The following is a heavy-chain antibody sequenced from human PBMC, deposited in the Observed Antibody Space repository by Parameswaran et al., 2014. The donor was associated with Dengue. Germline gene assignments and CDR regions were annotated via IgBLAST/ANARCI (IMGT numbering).Heavy chain of an antibody. Sequence: VRQAPGKGLEWIGSTYYSGSTYYNPSLKSRVTISVDTSKNQFSLKLSSVTAADTAVYYCARHDKNGGLFDPWGQGTLVTVSS. J-gene: IGHJ5*02. D-gene: IGHD3-10*01. CDR2: TYYSGST. V-gene: IGHV4-39*01. CDR3: ARHDKNGGLFDP.